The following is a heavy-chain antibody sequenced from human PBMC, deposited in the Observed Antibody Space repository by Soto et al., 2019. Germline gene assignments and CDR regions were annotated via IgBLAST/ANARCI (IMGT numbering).Heavy chain of an antibody. Sequence: QVQLVESGRGVVQPGTSLRVSCVGSGFTFRSYVTHWVRQAPGKGLEWVALTSYDGSDKYYDDSVRGRFTISRDNSRKTVELQMDSLRLEDTALYYCARWGTTGGLDVWGQGTLVS. V-gene: IGHV3-30*19. CDR1: GFTFRSYV. D-gene: IGHD3-16*01. CDR3: ARWGTTGGLDV. J-gene: IGHJ1*01. CDR2: TSYDGSDK.